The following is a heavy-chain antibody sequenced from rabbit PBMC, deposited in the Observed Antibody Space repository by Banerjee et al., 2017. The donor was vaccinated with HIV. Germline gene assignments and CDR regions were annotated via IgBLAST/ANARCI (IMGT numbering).Heavy chain of an antibody. D-gene: IGHD6-1*01. CDR2: IYTDISGST. J-gene: IGHJ3*01. Sequence: QSLEESGGDLVKPGASLTLTCTAPGFDLSSNYYMCWVRQAPGKGLEWIGCIYTDISGSTDYASWAKGRFTISKTSSTTVTLQMTSLTAADTATYFCARGFDYAGYGYGLWGQGTLVTVS. V-gene: IGHV1S40*01. CDR1: GFDLSSNYY. CDR3: ARGFDYAGYGYGL.